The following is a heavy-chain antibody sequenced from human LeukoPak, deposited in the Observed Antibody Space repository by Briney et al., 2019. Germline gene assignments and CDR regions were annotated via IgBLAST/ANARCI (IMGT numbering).Heavy chain of an antibody. CDR1: GFTFSSYS. Sequence: GGSLRLSCAASGFTFSSYSMNWVRQAPGKGLEWVSYISSSSSTIYYADSVKGRFTISRDNAKNSLYLQMNSLRAEDTAVFYCARGSIAAAGTRGGLDYWGQGTMVTVSS. V-gene: IGHV3-48*01. D-gene: IGHD6-13*01. CDR2: ISSSSSTI. CDR3: ARGSIAAAGTRGGLDY. J-gene: IGHJ4*02.